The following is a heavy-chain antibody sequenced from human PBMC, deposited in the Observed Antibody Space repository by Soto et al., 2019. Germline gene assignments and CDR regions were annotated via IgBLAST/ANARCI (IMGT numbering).Heavy chain of an antibody. CDR2: INTGTGDR. D-gene: IGHD3-10*01. CDR1: GYTFTDYA. J-gene: IGHJ5*02. V-gene: IGHV1-3*04. CDR3: ARVPRGTYSNVDWFDP. Sequence: QLVQSGAEVKKPGASVKVSCKASGYTFTDYAVHWVRQAPGQSLQWMGWINTGTGDRKYSQKFQGRVTLTSDTXAXXAYMELSRLRSEDKAVYYCARVPRGTYSNVDWFDPWGQGTLVTVSS.